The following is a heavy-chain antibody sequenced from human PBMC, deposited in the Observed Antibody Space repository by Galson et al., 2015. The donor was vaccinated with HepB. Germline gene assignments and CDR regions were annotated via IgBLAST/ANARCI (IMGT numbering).Heavy chain of an antibody. CDR3: ARTYDSSGYYYFQH. D-gene: IGHD3-22*01. V-gene: IGHV3-30-3*01. CDR2: ISYDGSNK. J-gene: IGHJ1*01. CDR1: GFTSSNYA. Sequence: SLRLSCAASGFTSSNYAIHWVRQAPGKGLEWVALISYDGSNKYYADSVKGRFTISRDNSKNTLYLQMNTLRTEDTAVYYCARTYDSSGYYYFQHWGQGTLVTVSS.